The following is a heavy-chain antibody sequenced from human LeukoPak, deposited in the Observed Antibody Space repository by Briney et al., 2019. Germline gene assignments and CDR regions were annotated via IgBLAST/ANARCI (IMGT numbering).Heavy chain of an antibody. Sequence: PSETLSLTCTVSGGSISSYYWSWIRQPPGKGLEWIGYIYYSGSTNYNPSLKSRVTISVDTSKNQFSLKLSSVTAADTAVYYCARERDSYYDSSGYYYGTTLGAFDIWGQGTTVTVSS. V-gene: IGHV4-59*01. CDR1: GGSISSYY. J-gene: IGHJ3*02. CDR3: ARERDSYYDSSGYYYGTTLGAFDI. CDR2: IYYSGST. D-gene: IGHD3-22*01.